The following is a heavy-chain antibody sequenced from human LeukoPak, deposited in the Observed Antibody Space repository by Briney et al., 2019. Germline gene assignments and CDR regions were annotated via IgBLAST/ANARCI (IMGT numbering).Heavy chain of an antibody. J-gene: IGHJ4*02. D-gene: IGHD6-13*01. CDR1: GYSFTSHW. V-gene: IGHV5-51*01. Sequence: GPSLKISCKASGYSFTSHWIGWVRQLPGKGLEWMGIVYPGDSDTRYSPSFQGQVTISADKSISTAYLQWSSLKASDTAIYYCAKHGGTYSTSWYDYWGQGTLVSVSS. CDR3: AKHGGTYSTSWYDY. CDR2: VYPGDSDT.